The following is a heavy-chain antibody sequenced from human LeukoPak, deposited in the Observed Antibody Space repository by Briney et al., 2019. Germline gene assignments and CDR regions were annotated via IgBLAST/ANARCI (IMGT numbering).Heavy chain of an antibody. Sequence: GGSLRLSCAASGFSFSNHWMTWVRQAPGKGLEWVSAIGGSGSTYYADSVQGRFTISRDNSKNTLYLQINSLRAEDTAVYYCAKDPAIAVAARGNWFDPWGQGTLVTVSS. CDR1: GFSFSNHW. D-gene: IGHD6-19*01. V-gene: IGHV3-23*01. CDR3: AKDPAIAVAARGNWFDP. CDR2: IGGSGST. J-gene: IGHJ5*02.